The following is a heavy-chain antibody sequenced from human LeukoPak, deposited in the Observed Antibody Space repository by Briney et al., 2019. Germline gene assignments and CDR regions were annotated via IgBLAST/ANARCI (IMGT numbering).Heavy chain of an antibody. Sequence: GRSLRLSCAASGVTFDDYAMHWVRQAPGKGLEWVSGISWNSGSIGYADSVKGRFTISRDNAKNSLYLQMNSLRAEDTALYYCAKSAVSGDYPYYYYYGMDVWGQGTTVTVSS. V-gene: IGHV3-9*01. J-gene: IGHJ6*02. CDR3: AKSAVSGDYPYYYYYGMDV. D-gene: IGHD4-17*01. CDR2: ISWNSGSI. CDR1: GVTFDDYA.